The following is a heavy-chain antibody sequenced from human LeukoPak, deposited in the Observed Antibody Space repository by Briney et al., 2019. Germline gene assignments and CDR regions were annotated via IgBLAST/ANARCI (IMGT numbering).Heavy chain of an antibody. CDR1: GGSISSYY. J-gene: IGHJ4*02. D-gene: IGHD1-7*01. V-gene: IGHV4-59*01. Sequence: SETLSLTCTVSGGSISSYYWSWIRRPPGKGLEWIGYIYYSGSTNYNPSLKSRVTISVDTSKNQFSLKLSSVTAADTAVYYCARDFAGNYYFHYWGQGTLVTVSS. CDR2: IYYSGST. CDR3: ARDFAGNYYFHY.